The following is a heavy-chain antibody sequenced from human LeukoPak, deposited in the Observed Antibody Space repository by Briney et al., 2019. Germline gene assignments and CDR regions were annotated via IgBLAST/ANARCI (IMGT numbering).Heavy chain of an antibody. CDR3: AREANYDFWSIGTY. J-gene: IGHJ4*02. V-gene: IGHV4-30-4*08. Sequence: SQTLSLTCTVSGGSISSGDYYWSWIRQPPGKGLEWIGYIYYSGSTYYNPSLKSRVTISGDTSKNQFSLKLSAVTAADTAVYYCAREANYDFWSIGTYWGQGTLGTVSS. CDR1: GGSISSGDYY. D-gene: IGHD3-3*01. CDR2: IYYSGST.